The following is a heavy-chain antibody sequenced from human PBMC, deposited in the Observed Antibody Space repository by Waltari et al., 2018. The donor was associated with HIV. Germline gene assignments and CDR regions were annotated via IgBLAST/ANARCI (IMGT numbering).Heavy chain of an antibody. CDR1: GGSMTSSSSY. CDR3: ARSFSGYSNYFDP. D-gene: IGHD4-4*01. V-gene: IGHV4-39*01. Sequence: QLQLQESGPGLVKSSETLSLTCPVSGGSMTSSSSYWGWIRQPPGKGLEWIGSMSYSGSTYNNASLRSRLTISVDTSKNQFSLKLTSVTAADTAMYYCARSFSGYSNYFDPWGQGTLVTVSS. CDR2: MSYSGST. J-gene: IGHJ5*02.